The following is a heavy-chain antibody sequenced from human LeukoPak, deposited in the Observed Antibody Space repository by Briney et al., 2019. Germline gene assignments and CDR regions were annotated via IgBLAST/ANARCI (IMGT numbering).Heavy chain of an antibody. CDR2: IERDGSEK. V-gene: IGHV3-7*05. CDR3: ARGQSGFDF. D-gene: IGHD3-3*01. J-gene: IGHJ4*02. Sequence: GRSLRLSCAASGFTFSTYGMHWVRQAPGKGLEWVANIERDGSEKNYVDSVKGRFTISRDNAKNSLYLQMNSLRAEDTAVYYCARGQSGFDFWGQGTLVTVSS. CDR1: GFTFSTYG.